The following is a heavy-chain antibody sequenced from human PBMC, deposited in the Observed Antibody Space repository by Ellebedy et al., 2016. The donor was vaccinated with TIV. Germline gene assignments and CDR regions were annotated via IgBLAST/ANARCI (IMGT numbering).Heavy chain of an antibody. D-gene: IGHD6-13*01. J-gene: IGHJ4*02. CDR3: ARGRFRAAAGRYYFDY. V-gene: IGHV1-8*01. CDR2: MNPNSGNT. CDR1: GYTFTSYD. Sequence: AASVKVSCKASGYTFTSYDINWVRQATGQGLEWMGWMNPNSGNTGYAQKFQGRVTMTRNNSISTAYMELSSLRSEDTAVYYCARGRFRAAAGRYYFDYWGQGTLVTVSS.